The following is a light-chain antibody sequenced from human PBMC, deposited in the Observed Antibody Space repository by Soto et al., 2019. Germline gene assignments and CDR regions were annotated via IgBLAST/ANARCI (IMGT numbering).Light chain of an antibody. J-gene: IGKJ4*01. CDR1: QSVSSSF. CDR2: GAS. CDR3: EQDGNSPLT. Sequence: EIVLTQSPGTLSLSPGERATLSCRASQSVSSSFLAWYQQKPGQAPRLLIYGASSRATGIPDRFSGSGSGTDCTITISRLEPEDVAVYYCEQDGNSPLTFGGGTKVEIK. V-gene: IGKV3-20*01.